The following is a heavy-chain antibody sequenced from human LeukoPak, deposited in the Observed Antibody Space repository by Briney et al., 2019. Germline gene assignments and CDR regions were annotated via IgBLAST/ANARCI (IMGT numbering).Heavy chain of an antibody. CDR2: INHSGST. Sequence: SETLSLTCAVYDGSFSGYYWSWIRQPPGKGLEWIGEINHSGSTKYNPSLKSRVTISVDTSKNQFSLKLSSVSAADTAVYYCARGDYDILTGSTSLFDYWGQGTLVTVSS. V-gene: IGHV4-34*01. CDR3: ARGDYDILTGSTSLFDY. D-gene: IGHD3-9*01. J-gene: IGHJ4*02. CDR1: DGSFSGYY.